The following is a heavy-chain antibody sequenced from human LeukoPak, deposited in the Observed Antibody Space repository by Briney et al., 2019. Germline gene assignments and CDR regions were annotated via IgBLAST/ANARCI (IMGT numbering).Heavy chain of an antibody. CDR2: VYHTGHT. D-gene: IGHD3-16*01. CDR3: ARHRFGHLFDY. J-gene: IGHJ4*02. Sequence: SETLSLTCTVSGDSISTYYWSWILQPPGKGLEWIGYVYHTGHTHYSPSLKSRVTVSLDTSRNQVSLILSSVTAADTAVYYCARHRFGHLFDYWGQGTLVIVSS. V-gene: IGHV4-59*01. CDR1: GDSISTYY.